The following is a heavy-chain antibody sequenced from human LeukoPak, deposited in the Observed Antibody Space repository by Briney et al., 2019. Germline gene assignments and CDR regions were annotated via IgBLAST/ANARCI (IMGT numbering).Heavy chain of an antibody. CDR1: GYTFTNYG. J-gene: IGHJ4*02. Sequence: GASVKVSCKASGYTFTNYGISWVRQAPGQGLEWMGWISANNGNTYYAQKLQGRVTMTTDTSTSTAYMALRSLRSDDTAVYYCARDDHYDSSAYWGQGTLVTVSS. D-gene: IGHD3-22*01. CDR2: ISANNGNT. CDR3: ARDDHYDSSAY. V-gene: IGHV1-18*01.